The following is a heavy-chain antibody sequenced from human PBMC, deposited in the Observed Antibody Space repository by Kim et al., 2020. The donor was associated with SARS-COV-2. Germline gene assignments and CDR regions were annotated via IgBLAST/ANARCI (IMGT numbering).Heavy chain of an antibody. CDR3: AKVMGSSPGDY. D-gene: IGHD2-8*01. J-gene: IGHJ4*02. V-gene: IGHV3-30*18. CDR2: ISYDGSNK. CDR1: GFTFSSYG. Sequence: GGSLRLSCAASGFTFSSYGMHWVRQAPGKGLEWVAVISYDGSNKYYADSVKGRFTISRDNSKNTLYLQMNSLRAEDTAVYYCAKVMGSSPGDYWGQGTLVTVSS.